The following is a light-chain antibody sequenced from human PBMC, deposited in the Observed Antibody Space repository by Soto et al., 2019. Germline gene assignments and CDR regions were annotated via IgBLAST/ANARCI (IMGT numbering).Light chain of an antibody. CDR2: RNN. V-gene: IGLV1-47*01. Sequence: QSVLTQPPSASGTPGQRVTISCSGSSSNIGSNYVYWYQQLPGTAPKLLIYRNNQRPSGVPDRFSGSKSGTSASLAISGLRSEDEADYYCAAWDDSLSAHYVFGTATKLTVL. CDR1: SSNIGSNY. CDR3: AAWDDSLSAHYV. J-gene: IGLJ1*01.